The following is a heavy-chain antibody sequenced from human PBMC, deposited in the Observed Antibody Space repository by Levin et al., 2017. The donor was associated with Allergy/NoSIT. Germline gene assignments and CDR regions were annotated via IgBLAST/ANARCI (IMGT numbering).Heavy chain of an antibody. CDR1: GGSISSYY. CDR3: ASTPGSGYYEYYFDY. CDR2: IYYSGST. Sequence: SETLSLTCTVSGGSISSYYWSWIRQPPGKGLEWIGYIYYSGSTNYNPSPKSRVTISVDTSKNQFSLKLSSVTAADTAVYYCASTPGSGYYEYYFDYWGQGTLVTVAA. V-gene: IGHV4-59*08. D-gene: IGHD3-3*01. J-gene: IGHJ4*02.